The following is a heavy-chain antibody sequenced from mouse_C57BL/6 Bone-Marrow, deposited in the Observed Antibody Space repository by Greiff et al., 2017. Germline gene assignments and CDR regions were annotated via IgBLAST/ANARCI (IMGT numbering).Heavy chain of an antibody. CDR3: TKAYYSNFPYAMDY. CDR1: GFHIKDDY. J-gene: IGHJ4*01. D-gene: IGHD2-5*01. CDR2: IDPENGDT. Sequence: VQLQQSGAELVRPGASVKLSCTASGFHIKDDYMHWVKPRPEQGLEWVGWIDPENGDTEYASKFQGKATITADTSSNTAYLQLSSLTSEDTAVYYCTKAYYSNFPYAMDYWGQGTSVTVSS. V-gene: IGHV14-4*01.